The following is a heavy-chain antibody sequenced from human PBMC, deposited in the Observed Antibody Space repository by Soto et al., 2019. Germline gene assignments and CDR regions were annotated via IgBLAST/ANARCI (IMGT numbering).Heavy chain of an antibody. Sequence: GGSLRLSCAASGFTFSNYAVTWVRQAPGKGLEWVSTISGSGGSTYYADSVKGRFTISRDNSKNTLYLQMNSLRAEDTAVYYCANTPGVVYYYYGMDVWGQGTTVTVSS. CDR2: ISGSGGST. V-gene: IGHV3-23*01. CDR3: ANTPGVVYYYYGMDV. J-gene: IGHJ6*02. CDR1: GFTFSNYA. D-gene: IGHD3-3*01.